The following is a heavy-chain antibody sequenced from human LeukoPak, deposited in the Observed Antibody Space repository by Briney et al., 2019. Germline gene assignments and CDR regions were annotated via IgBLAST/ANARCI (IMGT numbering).Heavy chain of an antibody. CDR1: GRSVSGYY. CDR3: ARIPLYFLEPFDY. CDR2: ISHRGRT. V-gene: IGHV4-34*01. Sequence: PSETLSLTCAVYGRSVSGYYWSWIRQPPGKGLEWIGEISHRGRTHYNPSLKGRVTMSVDTSKNQFALEVDSVTAADAAVYYCARIPLYFLEPFDYWGQGILVTVSS. J-gene: IGHJ4*02. D-gene: IGHD3-3*01.